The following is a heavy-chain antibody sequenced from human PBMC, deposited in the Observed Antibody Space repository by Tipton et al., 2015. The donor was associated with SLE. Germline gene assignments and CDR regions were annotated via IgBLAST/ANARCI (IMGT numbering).Heavy chain of an antibody. V-gene: IGHV4-59*01. J-gene: IGHJ3*02. Sequence: TLSLTCTVSGGSISGYYWSWIRQPPGKGLEWIGYIYYSGTTNYSPSLRSRVTMSVDTSKNQCSLKLSSVTAADTAVYYCASQLTILDAFDIWGQGTMVTVSS. CDR1: GGSISGYY. D-gene: IGHD1-1*01. CDR2: IYYSGTT. CDR3: ASQLTILDAFDI.